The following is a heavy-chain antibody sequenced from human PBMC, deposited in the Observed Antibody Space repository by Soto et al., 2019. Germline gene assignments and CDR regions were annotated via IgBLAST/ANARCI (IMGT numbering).Heavy chain of an antibody. J-gene: IGHJ6*02. CDR2: IAWNSDII. Sequence: EVQLVESGGGLVQPGRSLRLSCAASGFRFEDYAMHWVRQAPGKGLEWVSGIAWNSDIIGYADSVKGRFTISKDNGKNSLYLKMNSLRPEDTALYYCAKDHYGSAIYGMDVWGQGTTVTVSS. D-gene: IGHD3-10*01. CDR1: GFRFEDYA. V-gene: IGHV3-9*01. CDR3: AKDHYGSAIYGMDV.